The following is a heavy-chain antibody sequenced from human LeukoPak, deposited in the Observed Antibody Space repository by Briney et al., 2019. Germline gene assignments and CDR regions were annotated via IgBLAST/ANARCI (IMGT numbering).Heavy chain of an antibody. CDR3: ARWGRHCSGGSCYRASYFDY. Sequence: SETLSLTCTVSGGPISSYYWSWIRQPPGKGLEWIGYIYYSGSTNYNPSLKSRVTISVDTSKNQFSLKLSSVTAADTAVYYCARWGRHCSGGSCYRASYFDYWGQGTLVTVSS. D-gene: IGHD2-15*01. CDR2: IYYSGST. CDR1: GGPISSYY. J-gene: IGHJ4*02. V-gene: IGHV4-59*01.